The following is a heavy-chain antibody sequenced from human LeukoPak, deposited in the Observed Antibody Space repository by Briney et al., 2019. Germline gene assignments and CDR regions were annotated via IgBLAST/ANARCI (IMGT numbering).Heavy chain of an antibody. V-gene: IGHV1-18*01. CDR1: GYTFTSYG. J-gene: IGHJ4*02. D-gene: IGHD6-19*01. Sequence: ASVKVSCKASGYTFTSYGISWVRQAPGQGLEWMGWISAYNGNTNYAQKLQGRVTMTTDTSTSTAYMELRSLRSDDTAVYYCARDDTSGGYYEFGYWGQGTLVTVSS. CDR2: ISAYNGNT. CDR3: ARDDTSGGYYEFGY.